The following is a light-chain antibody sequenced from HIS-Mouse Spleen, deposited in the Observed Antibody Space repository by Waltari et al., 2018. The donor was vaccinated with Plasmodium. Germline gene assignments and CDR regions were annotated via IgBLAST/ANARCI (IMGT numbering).Light chain of an antibody. V-gene: IGLV2-8*01. CDR3: SSYAGSNNLV. CDR1: SGAVGGSNY. Sequence: QSALTQPPSASGSPGQSVTLSCTATSGAVGGSNYVSWYQQHPGKAPKLMIYEVSKRPSRVPDRFSGSKSGNTASLTVSGLQAEDEADYYCSSYAGSNNLVFGGGTKLTVL. CDR2: EVS. J-gene: IGLJ2*01.